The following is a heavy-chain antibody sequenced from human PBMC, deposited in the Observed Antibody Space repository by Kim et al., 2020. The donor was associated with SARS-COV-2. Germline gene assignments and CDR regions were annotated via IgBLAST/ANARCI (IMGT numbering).Heavy chain of an antibody. V-gene: IGHV3-23*01. CDR3: AKVRSGVTAFDY. Sequence: GSLRLSCAASGFTFSSYAMSWVRQAPGKGLEWVSTISGSGGNTYYADSVKGRFTISRDNSKNTLYLQMNSLRAEDTAVYYCAKVRSGVTAFDYWGQGTLVTVSS. CDR2: ISGSGGNT. J-gene: IGHJ4*02. CDR1: GFTFSSYA. D-gene: IGHD4-4*01.